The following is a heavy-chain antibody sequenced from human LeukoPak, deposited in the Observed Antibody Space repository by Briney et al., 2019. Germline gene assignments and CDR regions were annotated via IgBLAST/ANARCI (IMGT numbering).Heavy chain of an antibody. V-gene: IGHV1-2*02. CDR2: INSESGDT. D-gene: IGHD3-16*01. Sequence: ASVKVSCKTSGYTFIGYFIHWVRQAPGQGLEWMGWINSESGDTKYPQKFQGRVTMTRDTSISTVYMELSRLTSDDTAVYYCVREAGWGPGNYYFDFWGQGTLVTVSS. J-gene: IGHJ4*02. CDR3: VREAGWGPGNYYFDF. CDR1: GYTFIGYF.